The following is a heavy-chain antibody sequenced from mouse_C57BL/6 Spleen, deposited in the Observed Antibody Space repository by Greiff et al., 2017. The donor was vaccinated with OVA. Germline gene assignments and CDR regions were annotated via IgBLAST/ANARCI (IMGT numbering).Heavy chain of an antibody. D-gene: IGHD2-2*01. V-gene: IGHV14-4*01. CDR2: IDPENGDT. CDR3: TYYGYDGRFCY. Sequence: EVQLKESGAELVRPGASVKLSCTASGFNIKDDYMHWVKQRPEQGLEWIGWIDPENGDTEYASKFQGKATITADTSSNTAYLQLSSLTSEDTAVYYCTYYGYDGRFCYWGQGTTLTVSS. CDR1: GFNIKDDY. J-gene: IGHJ2*01.